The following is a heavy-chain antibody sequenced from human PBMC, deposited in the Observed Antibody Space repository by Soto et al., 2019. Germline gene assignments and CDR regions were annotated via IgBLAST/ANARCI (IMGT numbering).Heavy chain of an antibody. Sequence: SETLSLTCTISGGYINSYYWNWIRQPPGKGLEWIGYIYYSGSTNYNPSLKSRVVISVDTSKNQFSLKLRSVTAADTAMYYCAKNDDHGSSYHGMDVWGQGTTVTVSS. CDR1: GGYINSYY. CDR2: IYYSGST. D-gene: IGHD4-17*01. CDR3: AKNDDHGSSYHGMDV. V-gene: IGHV4-59*01. J-gene: IGHJ6*01.